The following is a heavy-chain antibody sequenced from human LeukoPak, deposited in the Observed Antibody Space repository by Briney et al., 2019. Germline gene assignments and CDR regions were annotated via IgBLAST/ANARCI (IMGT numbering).Heavy chain of an antibody. D-gene: IGHD2-15*01. Sequence: PGGSLRLSCAASGFTVSSNYMSWVRQAPGKGLEWVSVIYSGGATYYTDSVKGRFTISRDNSKNTLYLQMNSLRAEDTAVYYCARDFHVVAATNYWGQGTLVTVSS. V-gene: IGHV3-53*01. J-gene: IGHJ4*02. CDR3: ARDFHVVAATNY. CDR1: GFTVSSNY. CDR2: IYSGGAT.